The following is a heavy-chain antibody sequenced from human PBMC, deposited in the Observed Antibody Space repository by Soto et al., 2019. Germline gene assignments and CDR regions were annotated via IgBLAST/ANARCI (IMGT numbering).Heavy chain of an antibody. CDR3: ARATYYYDSSGYQTSLFDF. CDR1: GDSLSSGGHY. J-gene: IGHJ4*02. Sequence: PSETLSLTCTVSGDSLSSGGHYWSWIRQHPGKGLEWIGYIYYSGSTYYNPSLKSRVTISVDTSKSQFSLKLNSVTAADTAVYYCARATYYYDSSGYQTSLFDFWGQGTLVTVSS. V-gene: IGHV4-31*03. D-gene: IGHD3-22*01. CDR2: IYYSGST.